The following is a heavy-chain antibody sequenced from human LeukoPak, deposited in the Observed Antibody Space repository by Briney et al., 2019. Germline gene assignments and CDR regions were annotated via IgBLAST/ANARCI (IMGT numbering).Heavy chain of an antibody. CDR2: IIPIFGTA. V-gene: IGHV1-69*13. D-gene: IGHD1-7*01. J-gene: IGHJ6*03. CDR1: GGTFSSYA. CDR3: ARVPPPPGTAADYYYYMDV. Sequence: SVMVSCKASGGTFSSYAISWVRQAPGQGLEWMGGIIPIFGTANYAQKFQGRVTITADESTSTAYMELSSLRSEDTAVYYCARVPPPPGTAADYYYYMDVWGKGTTVTVSS.